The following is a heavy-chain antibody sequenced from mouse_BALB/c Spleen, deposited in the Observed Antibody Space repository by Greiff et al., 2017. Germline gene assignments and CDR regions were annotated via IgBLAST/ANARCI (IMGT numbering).Heavy chain of an antibody. D-gene: IGHD2-4*01. J-gene: IGHJ3*01. CDR3: ARGDPTMIFAY. V-gene: IGHV5-17*02. Sequence: DVKLVESGGGLVQPGGSRKLSCAASGFTFSSFGMHWVRQAPEKGLEWVAYISSGSSTIYYADTVKGRFTISRDNARNILYLQMSSLRSEDTAMYYCARGDPTMIFAYWGQGTLVTVSA. CDR1: GFTFSSFG. CDR2: ISSGSSTI.